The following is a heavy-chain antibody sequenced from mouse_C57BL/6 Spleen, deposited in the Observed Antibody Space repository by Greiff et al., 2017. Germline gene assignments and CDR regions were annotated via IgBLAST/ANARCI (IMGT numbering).Heavy chain of an antibody. CDR3: ARALYYYGSPWFAY. D-gene: IGHD1-1*01. CDR1: GYTFTDHT. CDR2: IYPRDGST. V-gene: IGHV1-78*01. J-gene: IGHJ3*01. Sequence: VMLVESDAELVKPGASVKISCKVSGYTFTDHTIHWMKQRPEQGLEWIGYIYPRDGSTKYNEKFKGKATLTADKSSSTAYMQLNSLTSEDSAVYFCARALYYYGSPWFAYWGQGTLVTVSA.